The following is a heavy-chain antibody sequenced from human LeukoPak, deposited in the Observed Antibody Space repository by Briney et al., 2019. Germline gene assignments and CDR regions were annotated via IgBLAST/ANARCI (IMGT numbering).Heavy chain of an antibody. V-gene: IGHV1-69*10. CDR2: IIPILGIA. J-gene: IGHJ4*02. CDR1: GGTFTNSA. CDR3: AREGQWLVRREYYFDY. Sequence: ASVKVSCKASGGTFTNSAINWVRQAPGQGLEWMGRIIPILGIASYAQKFQGRVTMTRDTSTSTVYMELSSLRSEDTAVYYCAREGQWLVRREYYFDYWGQGTLVTVSS. D-gene: IGHD6-19*01.